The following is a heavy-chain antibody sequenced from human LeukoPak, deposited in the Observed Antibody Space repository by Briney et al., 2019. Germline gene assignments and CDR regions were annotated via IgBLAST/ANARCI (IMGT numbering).Heavy chain of an antibody. D-gene: IGHD6-19*01. J-gene: IGHJ4*02. CDR1: GFTLSNYA. CDR3: AREAIYSSVWFSLFGY. CDR2: ITSGDRT. Sequence: GGSLRLSGAASGFTLSNYAMSWVGQAPGKVLECVSIITSGDRTYYADSVKGRFTISRDNSKNTLYLQMSSLRAEDTAVYYCAREAIYSSVWFSLFGYWGQGTLVTDSS. V-gene: IGHV3-23*01.